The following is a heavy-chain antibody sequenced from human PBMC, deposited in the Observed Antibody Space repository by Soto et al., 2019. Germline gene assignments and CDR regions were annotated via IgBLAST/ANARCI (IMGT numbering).Heavy chain of an antibody. CDR3: ATGLTGTTDSWLDP. CDR2: ISYDGSNK. V-gene: IGHV3-30*03. D-gene: IGHD1-20*01. Sequence: GGSLRLSCAASGFTFSSYGMHWVRQAPGKGLEWVAVISYDGSNKYYADSVKGRFTISRDNSKNTLYLQMNSLRAEDTAVYYCATGLTGTTDSWLDPGGHGTLVTVSS. CDR1: GFTFSSYG. J-gene: IGHJ5*02.